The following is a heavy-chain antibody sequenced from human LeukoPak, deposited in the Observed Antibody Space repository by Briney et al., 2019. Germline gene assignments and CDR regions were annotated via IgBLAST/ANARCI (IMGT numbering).Heavy chain of an antibody. J-gene: IGHJ4*02. CDR3: ARDSNYDILTGYHLFDY. Sequence: GGSLRLSCAASGFTFTFSTYGMHWVRQAPGKGLEWVAYIRYDGSNKYYADSVKGRFTISRDNAKNSLYLQMNSLRAEDTAVYYCARDSNYDILTGYHLFDYWGQGTLVTVSS. D-gene: IGHD3-9*01. CDR2: IRYDGSNK. V-gene: IGHV3-30*02. CDR1: GFTFTFSTYG.